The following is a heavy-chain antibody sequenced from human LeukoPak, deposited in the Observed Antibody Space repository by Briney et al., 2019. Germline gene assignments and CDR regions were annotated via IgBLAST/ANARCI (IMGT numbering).Heavy chain of an antibody. D-gene: IGHD3-3*02. CDR1: GYSFTSYW. V-gene: IGHV5-10-1*01. CDR2: IDPSDSYT. CDR3: ARQPSVSPDY. Sequence: GESLKISCKGSGYSFTSYWISWVRQMPGKGLEWMGRIDPSDSYTNHSPSFQGHVTISADKSISTAYLQWSSLKASDTAMYYCARQPSVSPDYWGQGTLVTVSS. J-gene: IGHJ4*02.